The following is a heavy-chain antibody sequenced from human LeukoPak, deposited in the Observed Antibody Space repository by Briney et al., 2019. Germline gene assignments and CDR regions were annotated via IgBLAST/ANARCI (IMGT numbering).Heavy chain of an antibody. CDR1: GGTFSSYT. Sequence: ASVKVSCKASGGTFSSYTISWVRQAPGQGLEWMGWINAGNGNTKYSQKFQGRVTITRDTSASTAYMELRSLRSEDTAVYYCARVGIQLWLRVNYWGQGTLVTVSS. D-gene: IGHD5-18*01. CDR3: ARVGIQLWLRVNY. V-gene: IGHV1-3*01. CDR2: INAGNGNT. J-gene: IGHJ4*02.